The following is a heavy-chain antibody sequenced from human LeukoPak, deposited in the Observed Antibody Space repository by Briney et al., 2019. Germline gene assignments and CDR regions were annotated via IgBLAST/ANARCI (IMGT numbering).Heavy chain of an antibody. CDR3: AKDLDAWIPTGRGMDV. CDR1: GLTFHDHA. CDR2: ISWNSASI. Sequence: PGGSLRLSCAASGLTFHDHAMHWVRQAPGKGLEWVAGISWNSASIGYAVSVKGRFTISRDNAKNSLYLQMNTLRVEDTALYYCAKDLDAWIPTGRGMDVWGKGTTVTVSA. D-gene: IGHD5-18*01. V-gene: IGHV3-9*01. J-gene: IGHJ6*04.